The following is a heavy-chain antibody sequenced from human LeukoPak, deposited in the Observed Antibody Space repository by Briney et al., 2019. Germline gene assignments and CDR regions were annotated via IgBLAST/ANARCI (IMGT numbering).Heavy chain of an antibody. D-gene: IGHD3-10*01. V-gene: IGHV1-2*02. CDR3: ARGPRKTYYYGSGSYYPDY. CDR2: INPNSGGT. Sequence: ASVKVSCKASGYTFTGYYMHWVRQAPGQGLEWMGWINPNSGGTNYAQKFQGRVTMTRDTSISTAYMELSRLRSDDTAVYYCARGPRKTYYYGSGSYYPDYWGQGTLVTVSS. CDR1: GYTFTGYY. J-gene: IGHJ4*02.